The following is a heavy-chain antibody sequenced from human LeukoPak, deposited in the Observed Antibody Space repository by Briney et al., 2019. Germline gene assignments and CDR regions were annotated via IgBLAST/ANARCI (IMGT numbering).Heavy chain of an antibody. D-gene: IGHD6-13*01. CDR3: AKDLRISSWYCYFDY. CDR1: GFTFSSYA. Sequence: GGSLRLSCAASGFTFSSYAMSWVRQAPGKGLEWVSSIIGGGGNTYYADSGKGRFTISRDKSKNTLYLQKNSLRAEDTAVYYCAKDLRISSWYCYFDYWGQGTLVTVSS. J-gene: IGHJ4*02. V-gene: IGHV3-23*01. CDR2: IIGGGGNT.